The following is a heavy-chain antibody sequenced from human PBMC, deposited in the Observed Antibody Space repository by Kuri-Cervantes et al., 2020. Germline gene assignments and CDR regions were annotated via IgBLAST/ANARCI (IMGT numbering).Heavy chain of an antibody. D-gene: IGHD6-19*01. J-gene: IGHJ4*02. V-gene: IGHV1-69*13. CDR1: GGTFSSYA. CDR2: IIPIFGTA. Sequence: SVKVSCKASGGTFSSYAISWVRQAPGQGLEWMGVIIPIFGTANYAQKFQGRVTITADESTSTAYMELSSLRSEDTAVYYCATNRGIAVAGSPEFDYWGQGTLVTVSS. CDR3: ATNRGIAVAGSPEFDY.